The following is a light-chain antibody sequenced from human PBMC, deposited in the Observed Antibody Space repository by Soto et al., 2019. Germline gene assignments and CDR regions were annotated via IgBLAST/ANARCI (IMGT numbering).Light chain of an antibody. Sequence: DIQMTQSPSTLSASVGDRVTITCRASQSISDWLAWFQQKPGKAPKLQIYDASSLESGVPSRFSGSGSGTEFTLTISSLQPDDFATYYCQQYDSLWTFGQGTKVEIK. CDR1: QSISDW. J-gene: IGKJ1*01. CDR2: DAS. CDR3: QQYDSLWT. V-gene: IGKV1-5*01.